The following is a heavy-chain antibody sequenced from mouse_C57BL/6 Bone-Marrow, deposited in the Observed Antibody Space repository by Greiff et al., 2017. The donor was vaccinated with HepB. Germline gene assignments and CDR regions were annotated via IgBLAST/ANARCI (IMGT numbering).Heavy chain of an antibody. CDR1: GYTFTSYW. D-gene: IGHD1-1*01. CDR2: IHPNSGST. J-gene: IGHJ1*03. CDR3: ARSIITTVVADWYFDV. Sequence: QVQLQQPGAELVKPGASVKLSCKASGYTFTSYWMHWVKQRPGQGLEWIGMIHPNSGSTNYNEKFKSKATLTVDKYSSTAYMQLSSLTSEDSAVYYCARSIITTVVADWYFDVWGTGTTVTVSS. V-gene: IGHV1-64*01.